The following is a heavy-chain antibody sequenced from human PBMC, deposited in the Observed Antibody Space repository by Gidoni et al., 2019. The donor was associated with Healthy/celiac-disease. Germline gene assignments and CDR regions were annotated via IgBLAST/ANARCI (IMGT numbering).Heavy chain of an antibody. V-gene: IGHV1-24*01. CDR2: FDPEDGET. CDR3: ATGPTPERFRLRFLEWLLFPFDY. D-gene: IGHD3-3*01. CDR1: GYTLPELS. J-gene: IGHJ4*02. Sequence: QVQLVQSGAEVKKPGASVKVSCKVSGYTLPELSMHWVRQAPGQGLEWMGGFDPEDGETIYAQKFQGRVTMTEDTSTDTAYMELSSLRSEDTAVYYCATGPTPERFRLRFLEWLLFPFDYWGQGTLVTVSS.